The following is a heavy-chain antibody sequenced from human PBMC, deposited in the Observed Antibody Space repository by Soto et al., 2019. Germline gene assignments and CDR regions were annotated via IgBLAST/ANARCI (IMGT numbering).Heavy chain of an antibody. V-gene: IGHV5-10-1*01. Sequence: GESLKISCKGSEYSFANYWINWVRQMPGKGLEWMGNIDPSDSQTYYSPSFRGHVTISVTKSITTVFLQWSSLRASDTAMYYCARQIYDSDTGPNFQYYFDSWGQGTPVTVSS. J-gene: IGHJ4*02. CDR2: IDPSDSQT. D-gene: IGHD3-22*01. CDR3: ARQIYDSDTGPNFQYYFDS. CDR1: EYSFANYW.